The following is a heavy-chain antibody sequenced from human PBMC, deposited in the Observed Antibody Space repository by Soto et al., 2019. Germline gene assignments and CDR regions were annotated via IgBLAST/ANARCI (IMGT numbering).Heavy chain of an antibody. CDR2: ISAYNGNT. CDR3: ARGGTPIDY. D-gene: IGHD3-16*01. Sequence: QVQLVQSGAEVKKPGASVKVSCKASGYTFTNFGISWVRQAPGQGLEWMGWISAYNGNTNYAQKFQGRVTMTTDTSTSPAYMEVRRLRFDATAVYYWARGGTPIDYWGQGTLVTVSS. V-gene: IGHV1-18*01. CDR1: GYTFTNFG. J-gene: IGHJ4*02.